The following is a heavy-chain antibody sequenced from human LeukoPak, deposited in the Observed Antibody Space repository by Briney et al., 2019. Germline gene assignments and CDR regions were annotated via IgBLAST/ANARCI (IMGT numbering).Heavy chain of an antibody. CDR2: ISDYNGNT. CDR3: ARVGSGSRFDY. CDR1: GYTFTGYY. D-gene: IGHD1-26*01. J-gene: IGHJ4*02. Sequence: ASVKVSCKASGYTFTGYYMHWVRQAPGQGLEWMGWISDYNGNTNYAQKLQGRVTMTTDTSTSTAYMELRSLRSDDTAVYYCARVGSGSRFDYWGQGTLVTVSS. V-gene: IGHV1-18*04.